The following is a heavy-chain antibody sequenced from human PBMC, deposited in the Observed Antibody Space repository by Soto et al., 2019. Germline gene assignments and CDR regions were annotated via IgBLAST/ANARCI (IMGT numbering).Heavy chain of an antibody. D-gene: IGHD4-17*01. CDR1: GFTFSSYS. V-gene: IGHV3-53*01. Sequence: GGSLRLSCAASGFTFSSYSMNWVRQAPGKGLEWVSLIQSGGTTYYADSVKGRFTISRDNFNNTLFLQVNSLRAEDTAIYYCAKGSYGDYAHWGQGTLVTVSS. CDR3: AKGSYGDYAH. CDR2: IQSGGTT. J-gene: IGHJ4*02.